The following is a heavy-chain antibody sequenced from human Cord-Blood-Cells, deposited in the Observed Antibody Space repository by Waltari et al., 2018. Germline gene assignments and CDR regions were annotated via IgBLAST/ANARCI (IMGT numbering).Heavy chain of an antibody. CDR1: GFTFSNAW. CDR2: IKSKTDGGTT. CDR3: TTDWAPTNYDILTGYDY. Sequence: EVQLVESGGGLVKPGGSLRLSCAASGFTFSNAWMSWVRQAPGKGVEWVGRIKSKTDGGTTDYAAPVKGRFTSSRDDSKNTLYLQMNSLKTEDTAVYYCTTDWAPTNYDILTGYDYWGQGTLVTVSS. J-gene: IGHJ4*02. V-gene: IGHV3-15*01. D-gene: IGHD3-9*01.